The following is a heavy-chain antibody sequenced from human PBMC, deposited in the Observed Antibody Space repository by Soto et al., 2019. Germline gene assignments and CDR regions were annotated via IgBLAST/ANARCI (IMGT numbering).Heavy chain of an antibody. CDR3: ACPGADSSVPAWGPDAFDI. J-gene: IGHJ3*02. Sequence: GESLKISCKGSGYSFTSYWIGWVRQMPGKGLEWMGIIYPGDSDTRYSPSFQGQVTISADKSISTAYLQWSSLKASDTAMYYCACPGADSSVPAWGPDAFDIWGQGTMVTASS. CDR1: GYSFTSYW. CDR2: IYPGDSDT. D-gene: IGHD3-22*01. V-gene: IGHV5-51*01.